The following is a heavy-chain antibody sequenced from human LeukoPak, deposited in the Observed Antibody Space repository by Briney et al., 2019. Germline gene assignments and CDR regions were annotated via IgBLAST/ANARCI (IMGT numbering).Heavy chain of an antibody. Sequence: PGGSLRLSCAASGFTFSSYAMSWVRQAPGKGLEWVSAISGSGGSTYYADSVKGRFTISRDNSKNTLYLQMNSLRAEDTAVYYCAKNSHYYYYYGMDVWGQGTTVNVS. CDR3: AKNSHYYYYYGMDV. V-gene: IGHV3-23*01. J-gene: IGHJ6*02. CDR2: ISGSGGST. CDR1: GFTFSSYA.